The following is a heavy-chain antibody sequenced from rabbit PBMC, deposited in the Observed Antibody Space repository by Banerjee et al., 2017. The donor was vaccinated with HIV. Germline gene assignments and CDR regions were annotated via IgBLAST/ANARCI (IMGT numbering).Heavy chain of an antibody. V-gene: IGHV1S45*01. CDR3: ARGVNNAGYGHCL. Sequence: QQQLEESGGGLVKPGGTLTLTCKASGFSFSSGYDICWVRQAPGKGLEWIACIGAGSSGSTYYASWVNGRFTISSDNAQNTVDLQMNSLTAADTATYFCARGVNNAGYGHCLWGPGTLVTVS. CDR1: GFSFSSGYD. D-gene: IGHD6-1*01. J-gene: IGHJ4*01. CDR2: IGAGSSGST.